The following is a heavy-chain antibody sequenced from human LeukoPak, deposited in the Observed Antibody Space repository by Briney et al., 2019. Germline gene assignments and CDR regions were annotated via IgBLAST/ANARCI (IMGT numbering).Heavy chain of an antibody. D-gene: IGHD6-13*01. V-gene: IGHV1-2*02. CDR2: INPNSGGT. Sequence: ASVKVSCKASGYTFTGYYMHWVRQAPGQGLEWMGWINPNSGGTNYAQKLQGRVTMTTDTSTSTAYMELRSLRSDDTAVYYCAGGGAYSSSWYDYWGQGTLVTVSS. CDR1: GYTFTGYY. CDR3: AGGGAYSSSWYDY. J-gene: IGHJ4*02.